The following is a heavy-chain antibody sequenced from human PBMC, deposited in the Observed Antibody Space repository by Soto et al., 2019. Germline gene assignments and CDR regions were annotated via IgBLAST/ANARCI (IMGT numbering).Heavy chain of an antibody. CDR1: GFTFTSYG. V-gene: IGHV3-30*18. Sequence: QVQLVESGGGVVQPGRSLRLSCAASGFTFTSYGMHWVRQAPGKGLEWVAVISYDGSNKYYADSVKGRFTISRDNSKNTLYLQMSSLRAEDTAVYYCTKDRSSGWDGIYYYGMDVWGQGTTVTVSS. CDR3: TKDRSSGWDGIYYYGMDV. CDR2: ISYDGSNK. J-gene: IGHJ6*02. D-gene: IGHD6-19*01.